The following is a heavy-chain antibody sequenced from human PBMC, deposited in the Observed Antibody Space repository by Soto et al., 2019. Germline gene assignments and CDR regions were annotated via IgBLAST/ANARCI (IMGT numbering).Heavy chain of an antibody. CDR2: IIPILGIA. Sequence: QVQLVQSGAEVKKPGSSVKVSCKASGGTFSSYTISWVRQAPGQGLEWMGRIIPILGIANYAQKFQGRVTITADKSTSTAYMELSSLRSEDTAVYYCARGRITGTYPHNDAFDIWGQGTMVTVSS. CDR1: GGTFSSYT. J-gene: IGHJ3*02. D-gene: IGHD1-7*01. CDR3: ARGRITGTYPHNDAFDI. V-gene: IGHV1-69*02.